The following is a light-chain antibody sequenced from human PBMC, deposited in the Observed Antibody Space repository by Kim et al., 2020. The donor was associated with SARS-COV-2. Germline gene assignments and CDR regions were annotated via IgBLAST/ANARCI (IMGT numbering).Light chain of an antibody. CDR1: SSDVGGYNY. V-gene: IGLV2-11*01. CDR3: CSYACSYPSKV. CDR2: AVS. Sequence: QSALTQPRSVSGSPGQSVTISCTGTSSDVGGYNYLSWYQQHPGKAPKLMIYAVSKRPSGVPDRFSGSKSGNTASLTISGLQADDEAEYYCCSYACSYPSKVFGTGTKVTVL. J-gene: IGLJ1*01.